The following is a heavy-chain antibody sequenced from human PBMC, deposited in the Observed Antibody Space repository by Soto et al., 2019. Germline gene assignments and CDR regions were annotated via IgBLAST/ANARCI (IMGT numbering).Heavy chain of an antibody. J-gene: IGHJ6*02. D-gene: IGHD2-2*02. CDR2: IIPIFGTA. CDR1: GGTFSSYA. CDR3: ARVSDCSSTCCYRGNYGMDV. V-gene: IGHV1-69*06. Sequence: QVQLVQSGAEVKKPASSVKVSCKASGGTFSSYAISWVRQAPGQGLEWMGGIIPIFGTANYAQKFQGRVTITADKSTSTAYMELSCLRSEDTAVYYYARVSDCSSTCCYRGNYGMDVWGQGTTVTVSS.